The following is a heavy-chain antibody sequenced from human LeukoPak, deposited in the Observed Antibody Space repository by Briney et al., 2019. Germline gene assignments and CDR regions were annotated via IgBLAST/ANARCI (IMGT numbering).Heavy chain of an antibody. J-gene: IGHJ3*02. V-gene: IGHV4-59*08. CDR3: ARRELLSAPDAFDI. D-gene: IGHD3-10*01. CDR1: GGSISGYY. Sequence: SETLSLTCTVSGGSISGYYWSWIRQPPGKGLEWIGYIYYSGNTNYNPSLRTRVTMSVDTSKNQFSLKVSSVTAADTAVYYCARRELLSAPDAFDIWGQGTMVTVSS. CDR2: IYYSGNT.